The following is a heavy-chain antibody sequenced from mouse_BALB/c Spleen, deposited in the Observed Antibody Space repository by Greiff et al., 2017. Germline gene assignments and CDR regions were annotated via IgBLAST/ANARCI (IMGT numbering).Heavy chain of an antibody. Sequence: VQLQQSGPDLVAPSQSLSITCTVSGFSLTSYGVHWVRQPPGKGLEWLVVIWSDGSTTYNSALKSRLSISKDNSKSQVFLKMNSLQTDDTAMYYCARHEYGNYYAMDYWGQGTSVTVSS. D-gene: IGHD2-10*02. J-gene: IGHJ4*01. CDR3: ARHEYGNYYAMDY. V-gene: IGHV2-6-2*01. CDR1: GFSLTSYG. CDR2: IWSDGST.